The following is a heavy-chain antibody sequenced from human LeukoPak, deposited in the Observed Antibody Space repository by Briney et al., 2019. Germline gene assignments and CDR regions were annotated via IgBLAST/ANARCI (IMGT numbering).Heavy chain of an antibody. CDR2: IYYSGST. D-gene: IGHD4-23*01. J-gene: IGHJ4*02. CDR3: ARAYGGNHPFDY. V-gene: IGHV4-59*01. CDR1: GGSISSYY. Sequence: SETLSLTCTVSGGSISSYYWSWIRQPPGKGLEWIGYIYYSGSTNYSPSLKSRVTISVDTSKNQFSLKLSSVTAADTAVYYCARAYGGNHPFDYWGQGTLVTVSS.